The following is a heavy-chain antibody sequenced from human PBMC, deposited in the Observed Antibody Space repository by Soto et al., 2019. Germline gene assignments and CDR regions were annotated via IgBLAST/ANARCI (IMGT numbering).Heavy chain of an antibody. J-gene: IGHJ6*02. D-gene: IGHD4-17*01. CDR2: INPSGGST. CDR3: ARDLATVTSSPIYGMDV. CDR1: GYTFTSYY. Sequence: QVQLVQSGAEVKKPGASVKVSCKASGYTFTSYYMHWVRQAPGQGLEWMGIINPSGGSTSYAQKFQGRVTMTRDTSTSTVYMELSSLRSEDTAVYYCARDLATVTSSPIYGMDVWGQGTTVTVSS. V-gene: IGHV1-46*01.